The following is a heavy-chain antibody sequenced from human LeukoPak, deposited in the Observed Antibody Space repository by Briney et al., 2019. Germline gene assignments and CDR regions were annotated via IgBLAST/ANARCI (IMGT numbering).Heavy chain of an antibody. V-gene: IGHV5-51*01. CDR3: ARQEYCSGSCYTWFDP. Sequence: PGESLKISCKGSGYSINNYWIGWVRQMPGKGLEWMGIIYPADSDIRYSPSFQGQVTISADKSISTVYLQWSSLKASDTAMYYCARQEYCSGSCYTWFDPWGQGTLVTVSS. D-gene: IGHD2-15*01. J-gene: IGHJ5*02. CDR2: IYPADSDI. CDR1: GYSINNYW.